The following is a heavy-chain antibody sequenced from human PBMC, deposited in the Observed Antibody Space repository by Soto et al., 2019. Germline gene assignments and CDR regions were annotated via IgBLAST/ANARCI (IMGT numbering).Heavy chain of an antibody. CDR3: AREGALKPFSS. V-gene: IGHV3-21*01. CDR1: GFTFSSYW. J-gene: IGHJ5*02. Sequence: GGSLRLSCAASGFTFSSYWMSWVRQAPGKGLEWVSHISGSSIYIHYADSVRGRFTISRDNAKNSVYLQMDSLRVEDTAVYYCAREGALKPFSSWGQGALVTVSS. CDR2: ISGSSIYI.